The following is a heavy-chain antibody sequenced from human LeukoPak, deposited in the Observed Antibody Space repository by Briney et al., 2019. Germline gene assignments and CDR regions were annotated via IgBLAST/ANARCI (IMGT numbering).Heavy chain of an antibody. V-gene: IGHV1-2*02. D-gene: IGHD6-6*01. CDR2: INPNSGDS. Sequence: GASVKVSSKASEYTFTTYYFHWVRQAPGQGLEWMGWINPNSGDSKCTEKFQDRVTMTRDTSISTVYMELSRLRYDDTAVCYCARGRGTSSFDYWGQGTPVTVSS. CDR1: EYTFTTYY. CDR3: ARGRGTSSFDY. J-gene: IGHJ4*02.